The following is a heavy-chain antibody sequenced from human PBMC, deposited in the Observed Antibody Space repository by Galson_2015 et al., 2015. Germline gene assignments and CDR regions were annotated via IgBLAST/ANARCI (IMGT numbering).Heavy chain of an antibody. J-gene: IGHJ5*02. CDR2: ISSSSSYI. D-gene: IGHD4-11*01. CDR1: GFTFSSYS. V-gene: IGHV3-21*01. CDR3: ARDMTTVTTGWFDP. Sequence: SLRLSCAASGFTFSSYSMNWVRQAPGKGLECVSSISSSSSYIYHSDSVMGRFTISRDNDKNSLYLQMNSLRAEDTAVYYCARDMTTVTTGWFDPWGQGTLVTVSS.